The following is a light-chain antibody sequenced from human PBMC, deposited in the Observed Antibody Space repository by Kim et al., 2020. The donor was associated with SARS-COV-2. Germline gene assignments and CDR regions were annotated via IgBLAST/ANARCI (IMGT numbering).Light chain of an antibody. Sequence: DIQLTQSPSFLSASIGDRVTITCRASQGISSYLAWYQQKPGKAPKLLIYAASTLQSGVPSRFGGSGSGTEFTLTISSLQPEDFATYYCQQPNSYPLTFGGGTKVDIK. CDR3: QQPNSYPLT. J-gene: IGKJ4*01. CDR1: QGISSY. CDR2: AAS. V-gene: IGKV1-9*01.